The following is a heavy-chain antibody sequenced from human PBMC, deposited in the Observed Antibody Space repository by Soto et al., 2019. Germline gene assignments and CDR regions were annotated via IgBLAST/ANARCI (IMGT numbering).Heavy chain of an antibody. CDR1: GFTFSSYS. Sequence: PGGALRLSCAASGFTFSSYSMNWVRQAPGKGLEWVSSISSSSSYIYYADSVKGRFTISRDNAKNSLYLQMNSLRAEDTAVYYCARDFWSGYYTLVSGMDVWGQGTTVTVTS. CDR3: ARDFWSGYYTLVSGMDV. CDR2: ISSSSSYI. D-gene: IGHD3-3*01. V-gene: IGHV3-21*01. J-gene: IGHJ6*02.